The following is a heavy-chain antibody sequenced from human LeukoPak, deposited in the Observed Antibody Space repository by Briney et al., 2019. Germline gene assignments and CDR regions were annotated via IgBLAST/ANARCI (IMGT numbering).Heavy chain of an antibody. V-gene: IGHV3-30-3*01. CDR3: ARDRGYRNWFDP. CDR1: GFTFSSYA. J-gene: IGHJ5*02. Sequence: GGSLRLSCAASGFTFSSYAMHWVRQAPGKGREWVAVISYDGSNKYYADSVKGRFTISRDNSKNTLYLQMNSLRAEDTAVYYCARDRGYRNWFDPWGQGTLVTVSS. CDR2: ISYDGSNK. D-gene: IGHD3-16*02.